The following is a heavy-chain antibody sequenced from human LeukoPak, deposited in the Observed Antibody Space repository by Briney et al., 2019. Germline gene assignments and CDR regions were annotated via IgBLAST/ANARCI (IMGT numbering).Heavy chain of an antibody. D-gene: IGHD3-22*01. Sequence: GGSLRLSCAASGFTFSSYWMSWVRQAPGKGLEWVANIKEDGSEKYYMDSVKGRFTISRDNAKNSLYLQMHSLRAEDTAVYYCARPAYPRHDSSGYYLEWGQGTLVTVSS. V-gene: IGHV3-7*01. CDR3: ARPAYPRHDSSGYYLE. CDR2: IKEDGSEK. CDR1: GFTFSSYW. J-gene: IGHJ4*02.